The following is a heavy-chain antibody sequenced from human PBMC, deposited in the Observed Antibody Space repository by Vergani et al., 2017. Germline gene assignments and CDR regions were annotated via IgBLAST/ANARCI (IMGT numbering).Heavy chain of an antibody. D-gene: IGHD3-3*01. CDR2: ISYDGSNK. CDR3: ARVSFRDFWSGYPDY. Sequence: QVQLVESGGGVVQPGRSLRLSCAASGFTFSSYAIHWVRQAPGKGLEWVAVISYDGSNKYYADSVKGRFTISRDNSKNTLFLQMNRLRAEDTAVYYCARVSFRDFWSGYPDYWGQGTLVTVSS. V-gene: IGHV3-30-3*01. CDR1: GFTFSSYA. J-gene: IGHJ4*02.